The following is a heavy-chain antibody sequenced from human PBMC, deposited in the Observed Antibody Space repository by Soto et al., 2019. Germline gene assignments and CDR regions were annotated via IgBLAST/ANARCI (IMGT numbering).Heavy chain of an antibody. V-gene: IGHV4-39*01. CDR2: MHYSGST. Sequence: QVQLQESGPGLVQPSETLSLTCTVSGVSFRSSDYYWGWIRQPPNKGLEWIGSMHYSGSTFYNPSLKSRVSIPVDTSKNQFSLKLTSVTAADTAIYYCARPGYSSNWYWFDPWGQGTLVTVSS. J-gene: IGHJ5*02. CDR3: ARPGYSSNWYWFDP. CDR1: GVSFRSSDYY. D-gene: IGHD5-12*01.